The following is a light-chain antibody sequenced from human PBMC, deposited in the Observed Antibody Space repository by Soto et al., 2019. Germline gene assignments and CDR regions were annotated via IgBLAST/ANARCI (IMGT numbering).Light chain of an antibody. CDR3: QQYGSSPTWT. Sequence: GLTQSTGTLSLSPGERATLSCRAIQSVSSSYLAWYQQKPGQAPRLLIYGASSRATGIPDRFSGSGSGTDFTLTISRLEPEDFAVYYCQQYGSSPTWTFGQGTKVAIK. CDR2: GAS. V-gene: IGKV3-20*01. J-gene: IGKJ1*01. CDR1: QSVSSSY.